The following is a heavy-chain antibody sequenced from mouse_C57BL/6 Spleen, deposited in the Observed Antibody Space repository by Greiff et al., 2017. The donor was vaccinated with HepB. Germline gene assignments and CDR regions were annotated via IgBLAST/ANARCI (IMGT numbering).Heavy chain of an antibody. Sequence: EVMLVESGGGLVKPGGSLKLSCAASGFTFSSYAMSWVRQTPEKRLEWVATISDGGSYTYYPDNVKGRFTISRDNAKNNLYLQMSHLKSEDTAMYYCARVGYGNYVGYGGQGTTLTVSS. CDR3: ARVGYGNYVGY. CDR2: ISDGGSYT. CDR1: GFTFSSYA. J-gene: IGHJ2*01. D-gene: IGHD2-1*01. V-gene: IGHV5-4*03.